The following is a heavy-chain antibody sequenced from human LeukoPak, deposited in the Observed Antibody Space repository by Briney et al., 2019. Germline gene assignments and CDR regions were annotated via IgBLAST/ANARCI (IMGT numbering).Heavy chain of an antibody. CDR3: ARDRAARQYYFDY. CDR2: IWYDGSNK. V-gene: IGHV3-33*08. Sequence: GRSLRLSCAASGFTFSSYGMHWVRQAPGKGLEWVAVIWYDGSNKYYADSVKGRFTISRDNSKNTLYLQMNSLRAEDTAVYYCARDRAARQYYFDYWGQGTLVTVSS. CDR1: GFTFSSYG. D-gene: IGHD6-6*01. J-gene: IGHJ4*02.